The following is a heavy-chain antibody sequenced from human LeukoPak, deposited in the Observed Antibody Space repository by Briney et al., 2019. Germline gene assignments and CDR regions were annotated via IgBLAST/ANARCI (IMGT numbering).Heavy chain of an antibody. CDR2: INPNSGGT. CDR3: ARDQDSSSDVPGLFDY. Sequence: GASVKVSCKASGYTFTGYYMHWVRQAPGQGLEWMGWINPNSGGTNYAQKFQGRVTMTRDTSISTAYMELSRLRSDDTAVYYCARDQDSSSDVPGLFDYWGQGTLVTVSS. D-gene: IGHD6-6*01. CDR1: GYTFTGYY. V-gene: IGHV1-2*02. J-gene: IGHJ4*02.